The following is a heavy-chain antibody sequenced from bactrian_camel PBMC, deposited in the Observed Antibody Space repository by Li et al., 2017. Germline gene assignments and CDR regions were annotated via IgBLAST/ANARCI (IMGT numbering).Heavy chain of an antibody. Sequence: HVQLVESGGGSVQAGGSLRLSCAVSGYNSRAYCMGWIRQAPGKEREGVACIESDGTTTYADSVRGRFTISQDNDKKTLYLLMNSLKPEYTAMYHCAICTAADGLRAASPVKKTLLTGARGPRSPSP. D-gene: IGHD3*01. CDR2: IESDGTT. J-gene: IGHJ4*01. V-gene: IGHV3S9*01. CDR1: GYNSRAYC. CDR3: AICTAADGLRAASPVKKTLLT.